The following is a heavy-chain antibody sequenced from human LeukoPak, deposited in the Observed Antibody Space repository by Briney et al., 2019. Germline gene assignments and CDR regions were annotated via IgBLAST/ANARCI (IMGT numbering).Heavy chain of an antibody. CDR3: VREGTYFFASGSFQGYYFDN. Sequence: GGSLRLSCAAPGVTFSNYAMHWVRRSPGKGLEWVAVISNNGSDKHHAESVKGRFTVSRDNSKHTVYLQMDRLRVEDTAIYYCVREGTYFFASGSFQGYYFDNWGQGTLVTVSS. J-gene: IGHJ4*02. D-gene: IGHD3-10*01. CDR2: ISNNGSDK. CDR1: GVTFSNYA. V-gene: IGHV3-30*03.